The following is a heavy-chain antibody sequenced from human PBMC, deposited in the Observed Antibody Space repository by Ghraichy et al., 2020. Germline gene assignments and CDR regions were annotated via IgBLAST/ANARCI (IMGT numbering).Heavy chain of an antibody. D-gene: IGHD6-13*01. Sequence: SQTLSLTCAVYGGSFSGYYWSWIRQPPGKGLEWIGEINHSGSTNYNPSLKSRVTISVDTSKNQFSLKLSSVTAADTAVYYCARGGNSSSFSGTFDYWGQGTLVTVSS. J-gene: IGHJ4*02. V-gene: IGHV4-34*01. CDR3: ARGGNSSSFSGTFDY. CDR1: GGSFSGYY. CDR2: INHSGST.